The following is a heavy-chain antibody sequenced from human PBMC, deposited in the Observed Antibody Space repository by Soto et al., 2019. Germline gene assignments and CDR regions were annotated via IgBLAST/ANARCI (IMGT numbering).Heavy chain of an antibody. D-gene: IGHD2-21*01. CDR3: ARERGDGAKRLWGDWFDP. CDR2: IYYTGST. J-gene: IGHJ5*02. Sequence: QVQLQESGPGLVRPSETLSLNCNVSGDSISSNYWNWIRQPPGKGLEWIGYIYYTGSTNYNPSLKRRATISVDTSKNQVSLKLSSVTAADTAVYYCARERGDGAKRLWGDWFDPWGQGTLVTVSS. V-gene: IGHV4-59*01. CDR1: GDSISSNY.